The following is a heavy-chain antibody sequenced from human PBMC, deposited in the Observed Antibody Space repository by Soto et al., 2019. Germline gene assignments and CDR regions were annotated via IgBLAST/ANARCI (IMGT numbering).Heavy chain of an antibody. J-gene: IGHJ4*02. D-gene: IGHD3-10*01. CDR1: GGSISSGGYY. V-gene: IGHV4-31*03. CDR2: IYYSGST. Sequence: KASETLSLTCTVSGGSISSGGYYWSWIRQHPGKGLEWIGYIYYSGSTYYNPSLKSRVTISVDTSKNQFSLKLSSVTAADTAVYYCAASYSGSYSYWGQGTLVTVSS. CDR3: AASYSGSYSY.